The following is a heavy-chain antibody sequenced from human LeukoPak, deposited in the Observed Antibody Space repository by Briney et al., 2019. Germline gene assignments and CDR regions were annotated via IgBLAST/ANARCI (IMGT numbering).Heavy chain of an antibody. CDR1: GYSFTNYW. V-gene: IGHV5-51*01. D-gene: IGHD5-12*01. J-gene: IGHJ4*02. CDR3: ARLSGHGPEYYFDY. CDR2: INPGDSDT. Sequence: GESLKISCKGSGYSFTNYWIGWVRQMPGKGLEWMAFINPGDSDTRYSPSFQGHVTISVDKSISTAYLQWSSLKASDTAMYYCARLSGHGPEYYFDYWGQGTLVTVSS.